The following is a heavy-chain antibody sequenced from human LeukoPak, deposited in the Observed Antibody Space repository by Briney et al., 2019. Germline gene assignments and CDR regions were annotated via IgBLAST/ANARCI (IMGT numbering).Heavy chain of an antibody. CDR1: GFTVSSNY. J-gene: IGHJ3*02. D-gene: IGHD2/OR15-2a*01. CDR3: ARDPKNRDAFDI. CDR2: IYSGGST. V-gene: IGHV3-53*01. Sequence: GGSLRLSCAASGFTVSSNYMGWVRQAPGKGLEWVSVIYSGGSTYYADSVKGRFTISRDNSKNTLYLQMNSLRAEDTAVYYCARDPKNRDAFDIWGQGTMVTVSS.